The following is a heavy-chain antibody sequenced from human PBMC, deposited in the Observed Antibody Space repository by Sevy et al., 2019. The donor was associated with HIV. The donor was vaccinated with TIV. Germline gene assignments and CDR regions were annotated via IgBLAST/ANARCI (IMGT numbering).Heavy chain of an antibody. CDR1: GISFNNYG. J-gene: IGHJ6*02. Sequence: GGSLRLSCAASGISFNNYGMHWVRRAPGKGLEWLAVISYDGTNQYYADSVKGRFTISRDDSKNTLYLQMNSLRVEDTAVYYCAQVGGSKWEXFEFYAMHVWGQGTTVTVSS. CDR3: AQVGGSKWEXFEFYAMHV. V-gene: IGHV3-30*18. CDR2: ISYDGTNQ. D-gene: IGHD1-26*01.